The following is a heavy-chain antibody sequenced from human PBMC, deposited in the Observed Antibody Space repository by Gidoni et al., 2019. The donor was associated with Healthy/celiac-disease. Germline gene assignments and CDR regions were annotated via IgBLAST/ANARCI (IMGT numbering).Heavy chain of an antibody. CDR2: IYSGGST. V-gene: IGHV3-66*01. D-gene: IGHD4-17*01. Sequence: EVQLVESGGGLVQPGGSLRLSCAASGFTVSSNYMSWVRQAPGKGLEWVSVIYSGGSTYYADSVKGRFTISRDNSKNTLYLQMNSLRAEDTAVYYCARYSYGDYYYFDYWGQGTLVTVSS. CDR3: ARYSYGDYYYFDY. J-gene: IGHJ4*02. CDR1: GFTVSSNY.